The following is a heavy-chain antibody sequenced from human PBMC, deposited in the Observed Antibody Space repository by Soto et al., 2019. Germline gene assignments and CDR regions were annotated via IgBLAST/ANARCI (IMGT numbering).Heavy chain of an antibody. CDR1: GGSISSYY. V-gene: IGHV4-4*07. CDR2: IYTSGST. Sequence: PSETLSLTCTVSGGSISSYYWSWIRQPAGKGLEWIGRIYTSGSTNYNPSLKSRVTMSVDTSKNQFSLKLSSVTAAATAVYYCARVPHCSGGSCYNWFDTWGQGTLVTVSS. D-gene: IGHD2-15*01. J-gene: IGHJ5*02. CDR3: ARVPHCSGGSCYNWFDT.